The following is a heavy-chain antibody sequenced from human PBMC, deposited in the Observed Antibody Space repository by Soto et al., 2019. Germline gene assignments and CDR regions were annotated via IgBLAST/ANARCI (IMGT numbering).Heavy chain of an antibody. J-gene: IGHJ4*02. CDR1: RYTLTTYG. CDR3: ARDEVGSNWYKPYDY. V-gene: IGHV1-18*01. CDR2: ISAYNGNT. Sequence: ASVKVSSTASRYTLTTYGMSWARQATGQGLEWMGWISAYNGNTNYAQKVQGRVTMTTDTSKSTAYMELRSLRSDDTAVYYCARDEVGSNWYKPYDYWGQGTLVTVSS. D-gene: IGHD6-13*01.